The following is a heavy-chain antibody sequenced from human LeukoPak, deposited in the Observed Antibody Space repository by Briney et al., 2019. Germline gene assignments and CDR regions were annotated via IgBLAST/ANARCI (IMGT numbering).Heavy chain of an antibody. CDR1: GFTFSSYA. Sequence: GGSLRLSCAASGFTFSSYALSWVRQAPGKGLEWVSGVSGSGGTTYYADSVKGRFTISRDNSKNTLYLQMNSLRPEDTAMYYCAKSVIGGSGSYYSGAGYWGQGTLVTVTS. V-gene: IGHV3-23*01. CDR3: AKSVIGGSGSYYSGAGY. J-gene: IGHJ4*02. CDR2: VSGSGGTT. D-gene: IGHD3-22*01.